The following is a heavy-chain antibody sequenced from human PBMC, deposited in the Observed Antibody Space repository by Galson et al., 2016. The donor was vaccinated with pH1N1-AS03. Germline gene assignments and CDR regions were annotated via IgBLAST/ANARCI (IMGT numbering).Heavy chain of an antibody. D-gene: IGHD2-8*01. J-gene: IGHJ4*02. CDR1: EFTFSSKW. V-gene: IGHV3-74*01. CDR2: INADGSIT. Sequence: YLRLSCAASEFTFSSKWMHWVRQAPGKGPVWVSRINADGSITSNADSVKGRFTISRDNAKNTLYLPMNRLRAEDTAVYYCARGNGRNFDCVGQGTLVTVSS. CDR3: ARGNGRNFDC.